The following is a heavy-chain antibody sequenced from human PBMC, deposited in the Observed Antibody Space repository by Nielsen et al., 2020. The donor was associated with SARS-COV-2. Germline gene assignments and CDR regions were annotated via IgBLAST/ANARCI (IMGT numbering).Heavy chain of an antibody. J-gene: IGHJ4*02. D-gene: IGHD1-26*01. Sequence: GGSLRLSCAASGFTFSSYSMNWVRQAPGKGLEWVSVIYSGGSTYYADSVKGRFTISRDNSKNTLYLQMNSLRAEDTAVYYCARTRVGATGRFDYWGQGTLVTVSS. CDR1: GFTFSSYS. V-gene: IGHV3-66*01. CDR2: IYSGGST. CDR3: ARTRVGATGRFDY.